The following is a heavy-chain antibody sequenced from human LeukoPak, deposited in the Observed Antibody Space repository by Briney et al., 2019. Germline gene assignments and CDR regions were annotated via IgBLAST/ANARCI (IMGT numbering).Heavy chain of an antibody. CDR3: ARVVAAAGIAPYFDY. Sequence: ASVKVSCKASGYTFTGYYMHWVRQAPGQGLEWMGWINPNSGGTNYAQKFQGRVTMTRDTSISTAYMELSRLRSDDTAVYYCARVVAAAGIAPYFDYWGQGTLVTVSS. CDR1: GYTFTGYY. J-gene: IGHJ4*02. D-gene: IGHD6-13*01. V-gene: IGHV1-2*02. CDR2: INPNSGGT.